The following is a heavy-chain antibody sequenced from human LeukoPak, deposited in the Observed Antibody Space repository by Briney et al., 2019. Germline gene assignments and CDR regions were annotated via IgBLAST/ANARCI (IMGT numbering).Heavy chain of an antibody. D-gene: IGHD3-16*02. Sequence: GGSLRLSCAASGITFSGYSMNWIRQAPGKGLEWVATITGDSTYISHADSVKGRFTISRDNAKNSLYLQMNSLRAEDTAVYYCARLRPRFSHLYDYVWGSYRPAHYNWFDPWGQGTLVTVSS. J-gene: IGHJ5*02. CDR2: ITGDSTYI. CDR1: GITFSGYS. CDR3: ARLRPRFSHLYDYVWGSYRPAHYNWFDP. V-gene: IGHV3-21*01.